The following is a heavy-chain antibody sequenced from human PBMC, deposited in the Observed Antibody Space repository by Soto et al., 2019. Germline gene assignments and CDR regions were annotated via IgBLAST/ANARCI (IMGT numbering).Heavy chain of an antibody. J-gene: IGHJ4*02. CDR1: GYTFTSYC. D-gene: IGHD4-4*01. Sequence: GASVKVSCKASGYTFTSYCISWVRQAPGEGLEWMGWISAYNGNTNYAQKLQGRVTMTTDTSTSTAYMELRSLRSDDTAVYYCARDGRRDGYSSFDYWGQGTLVTVSS. V-gene: IGHV1-18*04. CDR3: ARDGRRDGYSSFDY. CDR2: ISAYNGNT.